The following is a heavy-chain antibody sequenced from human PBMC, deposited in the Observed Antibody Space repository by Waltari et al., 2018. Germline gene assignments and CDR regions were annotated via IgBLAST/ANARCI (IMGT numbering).Heavy chain of an antibody. CDR2: ISGSGGST. J-gene: IGHJ3*02. Sequence: EVQLLESGGGLVQPGGSLRISCAASGFTFSNYAMSWVRQAPGKGLEWVSAISGSGGSTYYADSVKGRFTISRDNSKNTLYLQMNSLRAEDTAVYYCAKGGYSPSYAFDIWGQGTMVTVSS. V-gene: IGHV3-23*01. CDR1: GFTFSNYA. CDR3: AKGGYSPSYAFDI. D-gene: IGHD5-18*01.